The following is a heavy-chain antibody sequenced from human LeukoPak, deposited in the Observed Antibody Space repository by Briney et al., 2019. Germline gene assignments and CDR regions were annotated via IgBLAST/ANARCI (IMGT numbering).Heavy chain of an antibody. V-gene: IGHV3-30-3*01. CDR1: GFTFGSYA. CDR2: ISYDGSNK. CDR3: ARDLGGGTFDY. J-gene: IGHJ4*02. Sequence: TGGSLRLSCAASGFTFGSYAMHWVRQAPGKGLEWVAVISYDGSNKYYADSVKGRFTISRDNSKNTLYLQMNSLRAEDTAVYYCARDLGGGTFDYWGQGTLVTVSS.